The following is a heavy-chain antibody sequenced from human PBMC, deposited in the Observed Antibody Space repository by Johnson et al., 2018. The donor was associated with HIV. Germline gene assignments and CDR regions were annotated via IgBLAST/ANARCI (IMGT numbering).Heavy chain of an antibody. CDR3: AKGVDYYDSSPADAFDI. Sequence: EVQLVESGGGLVQPGGSLRLSCAASGFTFSSYDMHWVRQATGKGLEWVSAIGTAGDTYYPGSVKGRFTISRDNSKNTLYLQMNSLRAEDTAVYYCAKGVDYYDSSPADAFDIWGQGTMVTVSS. CDR1: GFTFSSYD. V-gene: IGHV3-13*01. CDR2: IGTAGDT. J-gene: IGHJ3*02. D-gene: IGHD3-22*01.